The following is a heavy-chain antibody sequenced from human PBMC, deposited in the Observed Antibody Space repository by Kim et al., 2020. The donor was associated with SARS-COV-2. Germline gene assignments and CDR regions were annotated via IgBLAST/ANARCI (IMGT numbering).Heavy chain of an antibody. J-gene: IGHJ4*02. Sequence: GGSLRLSCAASGFTFSSYSMNWVRQAPGKGLEWVSYISSSSTIYYADSVKGRFTISRDNAKNSLYLQMNSLRDEDTAVYYCARGPQEYDYVWGSYRLYYFDYWGQGTLVTVSS. V-gene: IGHV3-48*02. D-gene: IGHD3-16*02. CDR2: ISSSSTI. CDR1: GFTFSSYS. CDR3: ARGPQEYDYVWGSYRLYYFDY.